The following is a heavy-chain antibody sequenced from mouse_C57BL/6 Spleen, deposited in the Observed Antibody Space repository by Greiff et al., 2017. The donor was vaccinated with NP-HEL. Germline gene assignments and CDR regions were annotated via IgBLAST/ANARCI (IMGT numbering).Heavy chain of an antibody. D-gene: IGHD1-1*01. CDR2: IYPRSGNT. CDR3: ARYTTVVAIDAMDY. V-gene: IGHV1-81*01. Sequence: VQLQQSGAELARPGASVKLSCKASGYTFTSYGISWVKQRTGQGLEWIGEIYPRSGNTYYNEKFKGKATLTADKSSSTAYMELRSLTSEDSAVYFCARYTTVVAIDAMDYWGQGTSVTVSS. J-gene: IGHJ4*01. CDR1: GYTFTSYG.